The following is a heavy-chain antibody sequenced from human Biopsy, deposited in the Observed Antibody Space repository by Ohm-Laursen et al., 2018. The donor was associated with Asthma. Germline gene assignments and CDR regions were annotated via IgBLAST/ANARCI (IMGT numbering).Heavy chain of an antibody. D-gene: IGHD1-7*01. CDR1: GFTFSNYG. J-gene: IGHJ4*02. CDR3: AKDVFPGWELRRGPDY. Sequence: LSLTCAASGFTFSNYGMLWVRQAPGKGWECGAVISFDGSNNYFADSEKGRFTISRDNSRTTLHLQMNILRAEDAAVYYCAKDVFPGWELRRGPDYWGQGTLVTVSS. V-gene: IGHV3-30*18. CDR2: ISFDGSNN.